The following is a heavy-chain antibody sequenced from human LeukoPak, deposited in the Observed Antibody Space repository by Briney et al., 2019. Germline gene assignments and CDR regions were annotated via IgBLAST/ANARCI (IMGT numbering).Heavy chain of an antibody. V-gene: IGHV3-49*04. CDR3: TRDFDYYDSSGYYYEPPHFDY. Sequence: GGSVRLSCTASGFTFGDYAMSWVRQAPGKGLEWVGFIRCTAYGGTTEYAASVKGRFTISRDDSKSIAYLQMNSLKTEDTAVYYCTRDFDYYDSSGYYYEPPHFDYWGQGTLVTVSS. D-gene: IGHD3-22*01. CDR1: GFTFGDYA. J-gene: IGHJ4*02. CDR2: IRCTAYGGTT.